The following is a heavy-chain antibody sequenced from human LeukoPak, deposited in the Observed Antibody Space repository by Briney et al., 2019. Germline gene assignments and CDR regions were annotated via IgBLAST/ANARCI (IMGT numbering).Heavy chain of an antibody. CDR1: GFTFSSYA. Sequence: GGSLRLSCAASGFTFSSYAMHWVRQAPGKGLEWVAVISYDGSNKYYADSVKGRFTISRDNSKNTLYLQMNSLRAEDTAVYYCASPIGAGIAVAGLDYWGQGTLVTDSS. CDR2: ISYDGSNK. J-gene: IGHJ4*02. CDR3: ASPIGAGIAVAGLDY. D-gene: IGHD6-19*01. V-gene: IGHV3-30*04.